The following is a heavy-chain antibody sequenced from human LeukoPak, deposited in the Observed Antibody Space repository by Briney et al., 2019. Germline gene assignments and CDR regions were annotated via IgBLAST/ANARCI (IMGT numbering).Heavy chain of an antibody. CDR1: GFTFSSYA. CDR3: VRGAPGAFDI. CDR2: ISYDGSNK. J-gene: IGHJ3*02. V-gene: IGHV3-30-3*01. Sequence: GRSLRLSCAASGFTFSSYAMHWVRQAPGKGLEWVAVISYDGSNKYYADSVKGRFTISRDNSKNTLYLQMNSLRAEDTAVYYCVRGAPGAFDIWGQGTMVTVSS.